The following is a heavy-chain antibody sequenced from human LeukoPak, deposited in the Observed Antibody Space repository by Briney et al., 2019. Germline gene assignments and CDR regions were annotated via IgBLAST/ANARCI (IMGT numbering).Heavy chain of an antibody. CDR3: AREGGYSYGTYYFDY. J-gene: IGHJ4*02. CDR2: IYTSGST. Sequence: GSLRLSCAASGFTFSSYAMSWVRQAPGKGLEWIGRIYTSGSTNYNPSLKSRVTMSVDTSKNQFSLKLSSVTAADTAVYYCAREGGYSYGTYYFDYWGQGTLVTVSS. D-gene: IGHD5-18*01. CDR1: GFTFSSYA. V-gene: IGHV4-4*07.